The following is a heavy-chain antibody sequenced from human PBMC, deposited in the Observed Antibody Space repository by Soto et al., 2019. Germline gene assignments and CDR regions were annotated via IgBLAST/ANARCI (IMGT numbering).Heavy chain of an antibody. CDR1: GYTFTSYT. Sequence: AAVKVSCKASGYTFTSYTVSWVRQAPGQGLEWVGWIGPSSGNTDSARNLQGRVTMTTDTSTSTAYMELRSLRSDDTAVYYCARDTGNFFDYWGQGTLVTVSS. V-gene: IGHV1-18*01. CDR3: ARDTGNFFDY. J-gene: IGHJ4*02. CDR2: IGPSSGNT.